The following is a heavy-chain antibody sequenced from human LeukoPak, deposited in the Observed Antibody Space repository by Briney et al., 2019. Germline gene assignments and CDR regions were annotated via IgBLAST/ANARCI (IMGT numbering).Heavy chain of an antibody. J-gene: IGHJ4*02. Sequence: GGSLRLSCAASGFTFSSYEMNWVRQAPGKGLEWVSYISSSGSTIYYADSVKGRFTISRDNAKNSLYLQMNSLRAEDTAVYYCARGRPSSGWPGYYFDYWGQGTLVTVSS. CDR1: GFTFSSYE. CDR3: ARGRPSSGWPGYYFDY. CDR2: ISSSGSTI. V-gene: IGHV3-48*03. D-gene: IGHD6-19*01.